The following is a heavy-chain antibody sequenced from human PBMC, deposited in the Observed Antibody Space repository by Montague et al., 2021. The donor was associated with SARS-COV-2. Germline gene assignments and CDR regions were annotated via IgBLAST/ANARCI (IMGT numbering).Heavy chain of an antibody. CDR3: TKDFERTVSNTSNWFDP. V-gene: IGHV3-9*01. J-gene: IGHJ5*02. CDR2: ISWSSGTR. CDR1: GFNFGNYA. Sequence: SLSLSCAASGFNFGNYAMHWVRQPPGKGLEWVSGISWSSGTRRYADSVKGRFTISRDNAKNSLFLQMNSLRVEDTALYYCTKDFERTVSNTSNWFDPWGRGTLVTVSS. D-gene: IGHD2-2*01.